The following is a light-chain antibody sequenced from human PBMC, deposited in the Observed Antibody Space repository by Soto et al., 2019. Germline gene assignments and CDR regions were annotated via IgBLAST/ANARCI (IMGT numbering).Light chain of an antibody. J-gene: IGLJ2*01. Sequence: QSALTQPASVSGSPGQSITISCTGTSSDVGGYNYVSWYQQHPGKAPKLMVYAVNNRPSGVPDRFSGSKSGNTAALTVSGLQAEDEAVYYCSSYAGSLVVFGGGTKLTVL. V-gene: IGLV2-8*01. CDR3: SSYAGSLVV. CDR1: SSDVGGYNY. CDR2: AVN.